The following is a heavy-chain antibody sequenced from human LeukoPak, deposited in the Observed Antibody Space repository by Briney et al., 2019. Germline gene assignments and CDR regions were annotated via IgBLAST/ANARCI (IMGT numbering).Heavy chain of an antibody. J-gene: IGHJ5*02. CDR1: GYTFTSYG. CDR2: ISAYNGNT. Sequence: ASVKVSCKASGYTFTSYGISWVRQAPGQGLEWMGWISAYNGNTNYAQNFQGRVTMTTDRSTRTAYMELRNLRSDDTAVYYCARVTTVTRSPWSWGPKKIGQEVNWFDPWGQGTLITVS. D-gene: IGHD4-17*01. V-gene: IGHV1-18*01. CDR3: ARVTTVTRSPWSWGPKKIGQEVNWFDP.